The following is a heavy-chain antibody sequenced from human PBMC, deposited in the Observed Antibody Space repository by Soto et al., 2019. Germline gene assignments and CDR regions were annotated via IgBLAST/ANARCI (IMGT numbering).Heavy chain of an antibody. D-gene: IGHD2-21*02. Sequence: EVQLVESGGGLVKPGGSLTLSCAASGFSFSDAWMSWVRQAPGKGLEWVGRIKGETDGGTTDYAAPVKGRFTVSRDDSKKMVFLQMHSLKTEDTAVYYCTAARGGNSYYWGQGIMVTVSS. J-gene: IGHJ4*02. CDR3: TAARGGNSYY. CDR2: IKGETDGGTT. V-gene: IGHV3-15*01. CDR1: GFSFSDAW.